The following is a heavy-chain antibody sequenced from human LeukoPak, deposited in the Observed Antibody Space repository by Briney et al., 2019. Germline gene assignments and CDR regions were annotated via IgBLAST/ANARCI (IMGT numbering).Heavy chain of an antibody. CDR3: ARHLSGITGYTYGRGIDY. CDR2: IKKDGSEK. V-gene: IGHV3-7*01. D-gene: IGHD5-18*01. CDR1: GFTFSRYG. Sequence: GGSLRLSCAASGFTFSRYGMHWVRQAPGKGLEWVANIKKDGSEKYYVDSVKGRFTISRDNAKKSLYLQMNSLGAEDTAVYYCARHLSGITGYTYGRGIDYWGQGTLLTVSS. J-gene: IGHJ4*02.